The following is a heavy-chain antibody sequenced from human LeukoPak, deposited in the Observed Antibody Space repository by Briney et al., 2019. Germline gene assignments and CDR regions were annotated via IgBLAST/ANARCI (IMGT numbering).Heavy chain of an antibody. V-gene: IGHV3-9*01. D-gene: IGHD5-18*01. CDR3: AKGRGYSYGSLDY. Sequence: GGSLRLSCAASGFTFDDYAMHWVRQAPGKGLEWVSGISWNSGSIGYADSVKGRFTISRDNAKNSLYLQMNSLRAEDTALYYCAKGRGYSYGSLDYWGQGTLVTVSS. J-gene: IGHJ4*02. CDR2: ISWNSGSI. CDR1: GFTFDDYA.